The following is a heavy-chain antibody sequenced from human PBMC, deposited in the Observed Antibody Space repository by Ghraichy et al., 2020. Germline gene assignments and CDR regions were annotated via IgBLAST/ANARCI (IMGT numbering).Heavy chain of an antibody. CDR3: ARGAGSASWELYGMDV. Sequence: GGSLRLSCAASGFTFSSYSMNWVRQAPGKGLEWVSYISSSVTTIFYPDSVRGRFTISRDNAKNSLYLQMNNLRAEDTVVYYCARGAGSASWELYGMDVWGQGTTVTVSS. D-gene: IGHD2-2*01. J-gene: IGHJ6*02. V-gene: IGHV3-48*01. CDR1: GFTFSSYS. CDR2: ISSSVTTI.